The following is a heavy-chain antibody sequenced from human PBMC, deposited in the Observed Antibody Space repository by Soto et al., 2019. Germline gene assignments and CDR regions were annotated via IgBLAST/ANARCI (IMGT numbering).Heavy chain of an antibody. D-gene: IGHD6-19*01. CDR3: AKGFRTVAGAFDY. J-gene: IGHJ4*02. Sequence: EVQLVESGGGLVQPGRSLRLSCAASGFTFDDYAMHWVRQAPGKGLEWVSGISWNSGSIGYADSVKGRFTISRDNAKNSLYLQMNSLRAEDTALYYCAKGFRTVAGAFDYWGQGTLVTVSS. CDR1: GFTFDDYA. CDR2: ISWNSGSI. V-gene: IGHV3-9*01.